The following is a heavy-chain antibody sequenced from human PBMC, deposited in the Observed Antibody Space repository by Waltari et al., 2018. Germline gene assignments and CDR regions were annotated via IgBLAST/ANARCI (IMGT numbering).Heavy chain of an antibody. V-gene: IGHV3-48*03. CDR3: ARDGAVRGVIPIPFDY. CDR1: GFTFSSYE. CDR2: IRRSGSTI. D-gene: IGHD3-10*01. Sequence: EVQLVESGGGLVQPGGSLRLSCAASGFTFSSYEMNWVRQAPGKGLEWVSYIRRSGSTIYYADSVKGRVTISRDNAKNSLYLQMNSLRAEDTAVYYCARDGAVRGVIPIPFDYWGQGTLVT. J-gene: IGHJ4*02.